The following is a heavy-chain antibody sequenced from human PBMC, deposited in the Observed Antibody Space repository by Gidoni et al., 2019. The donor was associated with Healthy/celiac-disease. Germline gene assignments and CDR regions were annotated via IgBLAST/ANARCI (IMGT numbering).Heavy chain of an antibody. Sequence: QLQLQESGPGLVKPSATLSLTCTVSGGSIRSSSYYWGWSRQPPGRGLEWIGSIYYSGSTYYNPSLKSRVTISVDTSKNQFSLKLSSVTAADTAVYYCATIPRGIVGATDFDYWGQGTLVTVSS. CDR3: ATIPRGIVGATDFDY. J-gene: IGHJ4*02. CDR1: GGSIRSSSYY. D-gene: IGHD1-26*01. CDR2: IYYSGST. V-gene: IGHV4-39*07.